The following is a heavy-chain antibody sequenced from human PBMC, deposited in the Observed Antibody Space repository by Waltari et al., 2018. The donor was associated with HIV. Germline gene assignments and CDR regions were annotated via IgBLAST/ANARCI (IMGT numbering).Heavy chain of an antibody. CDR1: GFTFSSSG. J-gene: IGHJ4*02. CDR2: IWYDGSNK. D-gene: IGHD6-19*01. V-gene: IGHV3-33*01. Sequence: QVQLVASGGGVVPPGRSLSRSCAASGFTFSSSGMHWVRQAPGKGLEWVAVIWYDGSNKYYADSVKGRFTISRDNSKNTLYLQMNSLRAEDTAEYYCARDGSDWSLWGQGTLVTVSS. CDR3: ARDGSDWSL.